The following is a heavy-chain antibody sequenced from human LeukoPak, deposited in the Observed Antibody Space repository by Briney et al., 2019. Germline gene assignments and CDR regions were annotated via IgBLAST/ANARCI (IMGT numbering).Heavy chain of an antibody. D-gene: IGHD3-3*01. V-gene: IGHV4-4*07. CDR3: ARDLGFWSRPDY. Sequence: SATVSLTCNVSGGSISGYYWSWIRQPAGKGLQWIGRICTYNGNNYYPSRTSRGAMSVDTSKNQFSLRLSSVTAADTAVYYCARDLGFWSRPDYWGQGTLVTVSS. CDR2: ICTYNGN. CDR1: GGSISGYY. J-gene: IGHJ4*02.